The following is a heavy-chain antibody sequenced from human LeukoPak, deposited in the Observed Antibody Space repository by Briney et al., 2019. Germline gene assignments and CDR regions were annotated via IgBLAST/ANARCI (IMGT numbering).Heavy chain of an antibody. CDR3: ARQGSYSSSWYHEDYFDY. J-gene: IGHJ4*02. D-gene: IGHD6-13*01. CDR1: GGSISSYY. V-gene: IGHV4-59*08. Sequence: SETLSLTCTVSGGSISSYYWSWIRQPPGKGLEWIGYSYNSGSTNYNPSLKSRVTISVDTPKNQFSLKLSSVTAADTAVYYCARQGSYSSSWYHEDYFDYWGQGTLVTVSS. CDR2: SYNSGST.